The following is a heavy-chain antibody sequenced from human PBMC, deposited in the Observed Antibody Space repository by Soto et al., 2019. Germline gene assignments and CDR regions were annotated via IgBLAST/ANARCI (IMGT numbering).Heavy chain of an antibody. CDR3: ARGCFGPDV. J-gene: IGHJ6*03. V-gene: IGHV3-74*01. Sequence: EVQLVESGGGLVQPGGSLRLSCAASEFTFSGRSVHWVRQAPGKGLVWVSGIDKVVTDSTYADSVKGRFTSSRDNAKNTVYQQMNSQIVEDTAVYYCARGCFGPDVWGKGTTVTVSS. D-gene: IGHD3-10*01. CDR2: IDKVVTDS. CDR1: EFTFSGRS.